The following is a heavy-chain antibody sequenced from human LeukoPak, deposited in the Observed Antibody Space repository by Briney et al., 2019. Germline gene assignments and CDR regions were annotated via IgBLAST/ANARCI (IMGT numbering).Heavy chain of an antibody. CDR2: IYYSGST. CDR3: ARVSGSGSRDAFDI. V-gene: IGHV4-30-4*01. J-gene: IGHJ3*02. Sequence: SQTLSLTCTVSGGSISRGDYYWIWIRQPPGKGLEWIGYIYYSGSTYYNPSLKSRVTISVDTSKNQFSLKLSSVTAADTAVYYCARVSGSGSRDAFDIWGQGTMVTVSS. D-gene: IGHD1-26*01. CDR1: GGSISRGDYY.